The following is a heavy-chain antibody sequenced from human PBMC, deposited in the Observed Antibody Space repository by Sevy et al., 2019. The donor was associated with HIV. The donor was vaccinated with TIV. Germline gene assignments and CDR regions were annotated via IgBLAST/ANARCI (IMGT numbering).Heavy chain of an antibody. CDR3: ARFGGRSSGYYAFDI. J-gene: IGHJ3*02. Sequence: GALRLSCAASGFTFSDYYMSWIRQAPGKGLEWVSYVSSSGSTIYYADSVKGRFTISRDNAKNSLYLQMNSLRAEDTAVYYCARFGGRSSGYYAFDIWGQGTMVTVSS. V-gene: IGHV3-11*01. CDR2: VSSSGSTI. D-gene: IGHD3-22*01. CDR1: GFTFSDYY.